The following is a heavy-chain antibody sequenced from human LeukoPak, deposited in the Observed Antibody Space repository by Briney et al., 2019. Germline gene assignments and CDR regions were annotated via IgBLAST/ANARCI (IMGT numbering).Heavy chain of an antibody. V-gene: IGHV4-59*01. Sequence: SETLSLTCTVSGGSISSYYWSWIRQPPGKGLEWIGYIYYSGSTNYNPSLKSRVTISVDTSKNQFSLKLSSVTAADTAVYYCARDKERGDTATDPYYFDYWGQGTLVTVSS. CDR1: GGSISSYY. D-gene: IGHD5-18*01. J-gene: IGHJ4*02. CDR3: ARDKERGDTATDPYYFDY. CDR2: IYYSGST.